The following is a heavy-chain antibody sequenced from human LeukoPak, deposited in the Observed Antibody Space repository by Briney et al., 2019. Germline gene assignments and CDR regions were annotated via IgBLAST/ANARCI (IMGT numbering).Heavy chain of an antibody. Sequence: GGSLRLSCSASGFTFSDYGMHYVRQAEGKGREWVAFIRYDGSNKDHADSVKGRFTISRDNSKNTLSLQMNSLRAEDTAVYYCAKGYDYGPDHWGQGTLVTVSS. CDR3: AKGYDYGPDH. CDR2: IRYDGSNK. CDR1: GFTFSDYG. J-gene: IGHJ4*02. D-gene: IGHD4/OR15-4a*01. V-gene: IGHV3-30*02.